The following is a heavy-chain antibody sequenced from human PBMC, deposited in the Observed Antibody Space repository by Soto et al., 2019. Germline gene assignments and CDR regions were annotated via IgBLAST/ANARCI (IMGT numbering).Heavy chain of an antibody. CDR1: GLTFSRYE. V-gene: IGHV3-48*03. CDR2: IHSSATTM. J-gene: IGHJ3*01. Sequence: GGSLRLSCAASGLTFSRYEMNWVRQAPGKGLEWIAYIHSSATTMSYADSVKGRFTISRDNAKNSLYLQLTSLSAEDTALYYCATRAGGGGAFDFWGQGTMVTVSS. CDR3: ATRAGGGGAFDF. D-gene: IGHD3-10*01.